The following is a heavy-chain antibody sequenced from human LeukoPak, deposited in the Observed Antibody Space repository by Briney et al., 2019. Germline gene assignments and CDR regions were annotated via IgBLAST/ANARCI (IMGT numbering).Heavy chain of an antibody. CDR3: ARHSSYGHFDY. D-gene: IGHD3-10*01. J-gene: IGHJ4*02. CDR1: GGSINSYY. V-gene: IGHV4-59*08. Sequence: SETLSLTCNVSGGSINSYYSSWIRQPPGKGLEWIGYIYYSGSTSYDPSLNSRVTISVDTSKSQFSLKLTSVTAADTAVYYCARHSSYGHFDYWGQGTLVTVSS. CDR2: IYYSGST.